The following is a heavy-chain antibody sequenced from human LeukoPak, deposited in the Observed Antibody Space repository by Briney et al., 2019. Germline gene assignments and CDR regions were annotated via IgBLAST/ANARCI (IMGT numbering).Heavy chain of an antibody. CDR3: ARQSYYYYYMDV. Sequence: SETLSLTCADYGGSFSGYYWSWIRQPPGKGLEWIGEINHSGSTNYNPSLKSRVTISVDTSKNQFSLKLSSVTAADTAVYYCARQSYYYYYMDVWGKGTTVTVSS. CDR2: INHSGST. J-gene: IGHJ6*03. CDR1: GGSFSGYY. V-gene: IGHV4-34*01.